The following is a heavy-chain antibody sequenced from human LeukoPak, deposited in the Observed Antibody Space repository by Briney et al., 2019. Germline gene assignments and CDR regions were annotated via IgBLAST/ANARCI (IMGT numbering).Heavy chain of an antibody. CDR2: IYYSGST. V-gene: IGHV4-59*01. CDR3: ARADSYGYPFDY. J-gene: IGHJ4*02. CDR1: GGSISSYY. D-gene: IGHD5-18*01. Sequence: SETLSLTCPVSGGSISSYYWSWIRQPPGKGLEWIGYIYYSGSTNYNPSLKSRVTISVDTSKNQFSLKLSSVTAADTAVYYCARADSYGYPFDYWGQGTLVTVSS.